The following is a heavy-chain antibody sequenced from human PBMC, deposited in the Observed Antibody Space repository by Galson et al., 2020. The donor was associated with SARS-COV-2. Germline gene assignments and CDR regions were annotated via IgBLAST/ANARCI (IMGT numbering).Heavy chain of an antibody. Sequence: SETLSLTCTVSGGSITSSSYYWGWIRQPPGKGLEWIGSIYYSGSTYYNPSLKTRVTISVDTSKNQFSLKLSSVTAADTAVYYCARHDSSSSIYYYYYMDVWCKGTTVTVSS. J-gene: IGHJ6*03. V-gene: IGHV4-39*07. D-gene: IGHD6-6*01. CDR2: IYYSGST. CDR3: ARHDSSSSIYYYYYMDV. CDR1: GGSITSSSYY.